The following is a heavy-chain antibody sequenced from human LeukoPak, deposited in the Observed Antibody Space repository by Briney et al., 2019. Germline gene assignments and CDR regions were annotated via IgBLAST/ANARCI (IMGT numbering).Heavy chain of an antibody. J-gene: IGHJ4*02. CDR3: VKGSGSYAYYFDY. D-gene: IGHD3-10*01. CDR1: GYTFTSYD. Sequence: ASVKVSCKASGYTFTSYDINWVRQATGQGLEWMGWMNPNSGNTGYAQKFQGRVTMTRNTSISTAYMELSSLRSEDTAVYYCVKGSGSYAYYFDYWGQGTLVTVSS. CDR2: MNPNSGNT. V-gene: IGHV1-8*01.